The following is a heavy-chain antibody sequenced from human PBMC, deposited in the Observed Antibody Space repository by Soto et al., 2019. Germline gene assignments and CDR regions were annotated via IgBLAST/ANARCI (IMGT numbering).Heavy chain of an antibody. V-gene: IGHV1-18*01. J-gene: IGHJ4*02. Sequence: QVQLVQSGAEVKKPGASVKVSCKASGYTFTSYGISWVRQAPGQGLEWMGWISAYNGNTNYAQKPQGSHARTTNTSTSTAYTELRSLRTHDTAVYYWASDRSGYRGYDLDWGQGTLVTVSS. CDR1: GYTFTSYG. D-gene: IGHD5-12*01. CDR2: ISAYNGNT. CDR3: ASDRSGYRGYDLD.